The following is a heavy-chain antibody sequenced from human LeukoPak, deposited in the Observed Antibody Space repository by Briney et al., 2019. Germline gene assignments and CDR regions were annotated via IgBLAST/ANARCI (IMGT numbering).Heavy chain of an antibody. V-gene: IGHV5-10-1*01. D-gene: IGHD5-12*01. CDR2: IDPSDSYT. CDR1: GYSFTSYW. CDR3: ARHWGYSGYDQLYFDY. Sequence: GESLRISCKGSGYSFTSYWISWVRQMPGKGLEWMGRIDPSDSYTNYSPSFQGHVTISADKSISTAYLQWISLKASDTAMYYCARHWGYSGYDQLYFDYWGQGTLVTVSS. J-gene: IGHJ4*02.